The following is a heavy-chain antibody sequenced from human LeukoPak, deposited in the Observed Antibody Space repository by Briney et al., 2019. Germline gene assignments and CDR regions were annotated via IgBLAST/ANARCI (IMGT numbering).Heavy chain of an antibody. J-gene: IGHJ6*03. CDR1: GFTFSDYY. Sequence: GGSLRLSRAASGFTFSDYYMSWIRQAPGKGLEWVSYIRSSGRPVYYADSVKGRFTISRDNAKNSLYLQMNSLRAEDTAVYYCARDLEDYYYMDVWGKGTTVTVSS. CDR3: ARDLEDYYYMDV. V-gene: IGHV3-11*04. CDR2: IRSSGRPV.